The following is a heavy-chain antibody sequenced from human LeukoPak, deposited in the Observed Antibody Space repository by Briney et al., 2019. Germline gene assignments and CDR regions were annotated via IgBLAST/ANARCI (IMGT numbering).Heavy chain of an antibody. D-gene: IGHD6-13*01. J-gene: IGHJ1*01. Sequence: GGSLRLSCAASGFTFSSYAMSWVRQAPGKGLEWVSAISGSGGSTHYADSVKGRFTISRDNSKNTLYLQMNSLRAEDTAVYYCAKVKKPGIAAAGRGYFQHWGQGTLVTVSS. V-gene: IGHV3-23*01. CDR2: ISGSGGST. CDR1: GFTFSSYA. CDR3: AKVKKPGIAAAGRGYFQH.